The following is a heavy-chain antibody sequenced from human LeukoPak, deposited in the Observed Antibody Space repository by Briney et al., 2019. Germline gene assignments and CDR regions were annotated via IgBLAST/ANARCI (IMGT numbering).Heavy chain of an antibody. D-gene: IGHD3-10*01. CDR3: ARDTTYYGSGSYYPDAFDI. J-gene: IGHJ3*02. CDR1: GFTFSSYW. Sequence: AGGSLRLSCAASGFTFSSYWMSWVRQAPGKGLEWVANIKQDGSEKYCVDSVKGRFTISRDNAKNSLYLQMNSLRAEDTAVYYCARDTTYYGSGSYYPDAFDIWGQGTMVTVSS. V-gene: IGHV3-7*03. CDR2: IKQDGSEK.